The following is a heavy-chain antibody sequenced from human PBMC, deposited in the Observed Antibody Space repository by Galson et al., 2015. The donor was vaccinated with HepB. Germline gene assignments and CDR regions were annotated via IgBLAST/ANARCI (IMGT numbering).Heavy chain of an antibody. V-gene: IGHV3-48*02. CDR1: GFTFSSHS. CDR3: ARDAFSNIPSRRPRGWFDP. Sequence: SLRLSCAASGFTFSSHSMNWVRQAPGKGLEWVSYISSSSSTIYNADSVKGRFTISRDNAKNSLYLQMNSLRDDDTAVYYCARDAFSNIPSRRPRGWFDPWGQGTLVTVSS. D-gene: IGHD2-2*02. J-gene: IGHJ5*02. CDR2: ISSSSSTI.